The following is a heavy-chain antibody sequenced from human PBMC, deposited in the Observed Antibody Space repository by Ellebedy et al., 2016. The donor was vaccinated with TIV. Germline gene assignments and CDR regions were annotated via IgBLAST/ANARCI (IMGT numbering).Heavy chain of an antibody. CDR2: IYYSGST. V-gene: IGHV4-59*01. CDR1: GGSISSYY. Sequence: MPSETLSLTCTVSGGSISSYYWSWIRQPPGKGLEWIGYIYYSGSTNYNPSLKSRVTISVDTSKNQFSLKLSSVTAADTAVYYCARGIPYYYGSGSYPYWGQGTLVTVSS. CDR3: ARGIPYYYGSGSYPY. J-gene: IGHJ4*02. D-gene: IGHD3-10*01.